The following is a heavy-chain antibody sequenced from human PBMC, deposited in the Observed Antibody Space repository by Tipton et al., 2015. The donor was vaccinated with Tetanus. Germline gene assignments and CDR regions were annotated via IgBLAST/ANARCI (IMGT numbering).Heavy chain of an antibody. Sequence: TLSLTCSVSGDSISLRSYYWAWIRQPPGKALEWIGSIYYSGSTYYNPSLQSRVTMSVDTSKNQFSLHLTSVTAADTAVYYCARGWGSSWYYFDNWGQGTLVTVSS. V-gene: IGHV4-39*07. CDR2: IYYSGST. J-gene: IGHJ4*02. D-gene: IGHD6-13*01. CDR1: GDSISLRSYY. CDR3: ARGWGSSWYYFDN.